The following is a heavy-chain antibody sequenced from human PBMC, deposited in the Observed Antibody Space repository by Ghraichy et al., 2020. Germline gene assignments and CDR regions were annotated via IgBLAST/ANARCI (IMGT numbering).Heavy chain of an antibody. CDR3: AKDGGASGSGDDH. Sequence: GGSLRLSCAASGFIFNNYWMTWVRQAPGKGLEWVANIKYDGNDKYYADSVKGRFTISRDNAKNSLFLQMNTLRVDDTAVYYCAKDGGASGSGDDHWGQGTLVTVSP. CDR1: GFIFNNYW. J-gene: IGHJ5*02. CDR2: IKYDGNDK. V-gene: IGHV3-7*03. D-gene: IGHD3-10*01.